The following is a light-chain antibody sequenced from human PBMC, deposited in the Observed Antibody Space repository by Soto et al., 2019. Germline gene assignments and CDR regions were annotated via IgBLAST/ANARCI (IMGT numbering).Light chain of an antibody. V-gene: IGKV1-13*02. CDR3: QQFNSYVIT. CDR2: AAS. Sequence: AIQLTQSPSSLSASVGDRVTIICRASQDITSALAWYQQKPGKAPNLLIYAASSLKSGVPSRFSGSGSGTDFTLTISSLQPEDFATYYCQQFNSYVITFGQGTRLETK. J-gene: IGKJ5*01. CDR1: QDITSA.